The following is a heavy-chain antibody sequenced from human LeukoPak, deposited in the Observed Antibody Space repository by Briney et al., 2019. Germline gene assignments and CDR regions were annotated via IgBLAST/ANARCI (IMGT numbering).Heavy chain of an antibody. CDR2: IYPGGST. CDR1: GGSISSYY. CDR3: VRDRPYSGSYQGPFDY. Sequence: PSETLSLTCSVSGGSISSYYWSWIRQPAGKGLEWTGRIYPGGSTNYNPSLKSRVTMSVDTSKNQFSLKLSSVTAADTAVYYCVRDRPYSGSYQGPFDYWGQGTLVTVSS. D-gene: IGHD1-26*01. J-gene: IGHJ4*02. V-gene: IGHV4-4*07.